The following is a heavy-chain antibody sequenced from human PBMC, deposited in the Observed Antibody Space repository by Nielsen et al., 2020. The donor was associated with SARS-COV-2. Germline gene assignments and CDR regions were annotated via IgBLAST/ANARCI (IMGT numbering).Heavy chain of an antibody. Sequence: GGSLRPSFAASGFTVSSNYMSWFPQAPGKGLEWVSVIYSGGSTYYAASVKGRFTISRDNSKNTLYLQMNSLRAEDTAVYYGARDLVYYGMDVWGQGTTVTVSS. CDR2: IYSGGST. CDR3: ARDLVYYGMDV. J-gene: IGHJ6*02. V-gene: IGHV3-53*01. CDR1: GFTVSSNY. D-gene: IGHD2-15*01.